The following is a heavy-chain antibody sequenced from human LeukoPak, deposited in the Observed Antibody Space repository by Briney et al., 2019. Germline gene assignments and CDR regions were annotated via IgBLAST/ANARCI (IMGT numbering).Heavy chain of an antibody. Sequence: GGSLRLSCAASGFTFSSYWMHWVRQAPGKGLVWVSRINSDGSSTSYADSVKGRFTISRDNAKNTLYLQMNSLRAEDTAVYYCARDSSYCSGGSCYSEFDYWGQGTLVTVSS. CDR3: ARDSSYCSGGSCYSEFDY. D-gene: IGHD2-15*01. CDR2: INSDGSST. J-gene: IGHJ4*02. CDR1: GFTFSSYW. V-gene: IGHV3-74*01.